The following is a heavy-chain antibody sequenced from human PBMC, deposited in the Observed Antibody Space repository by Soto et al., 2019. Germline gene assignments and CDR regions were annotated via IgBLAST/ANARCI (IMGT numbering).Heavy chain of an antibody. Sequence: SVKDSFKACGATVSSYAISWVRQAPGQGPESMGGIIPIFGTANYAQKFHGRVTITADESTSTAYMELSSLRSEDTAVYYCARAGITIFGVVNYYYYGMDAWGQGTTVTVSS. CDR2: IIPIFGTA. CDR1: GATVSSYA. V-gene: IGHV1-69*13. CDR3: ARAGITIFGVVNYYYYGMDA. J-gene: IGHJ6*02. D-gene: IGHD3-3*01.